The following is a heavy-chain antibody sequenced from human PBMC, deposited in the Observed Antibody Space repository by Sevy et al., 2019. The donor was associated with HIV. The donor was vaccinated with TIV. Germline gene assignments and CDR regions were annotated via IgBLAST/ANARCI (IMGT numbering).Heavy chain of an antibody. CDR2: IRSKANSYAT. CDR1: GFTFSGST. Sequence: GGSLRLSCAASGFTFSGSTIHWVRQASGKGLERVGRIRSKANSYATAYAASVKGRFTISRDDSRNTAYLQMNSLKTEDTAVYYCTRPFRDGYNYWWFDPWCQGTLVTVSS. V-gene: IGHV3-73*01. J-gene: IGHJ5*02. CDR3: TRPFRDGYNYWWFDP. D-gene: IGHD5-12*01.